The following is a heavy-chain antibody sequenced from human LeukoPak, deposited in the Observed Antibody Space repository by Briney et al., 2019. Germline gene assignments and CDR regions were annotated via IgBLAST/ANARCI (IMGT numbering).Heavy chain of an antibody. D-gene: IGHD6-19*01. V-gene: IGHV1-69*04. CDR3: ASGYSSGWRRYFDY. Sequence: SVKVSCKASGGTFSSYAISWVRQAPGQGLEWMGRIIPILGIANYAQKFQGRVTITADKSTSTAYMELSSLRSEDTAVYYCASGYSSGWRRYFDYWGQGTLVTVSS. CDR1: GGTFSSYA. J-gene: IGHJ4*02. CDR2: IIPILGIA.